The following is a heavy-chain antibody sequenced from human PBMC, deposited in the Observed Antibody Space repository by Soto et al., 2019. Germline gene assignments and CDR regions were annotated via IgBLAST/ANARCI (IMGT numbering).Heavy chain of an antibody. V-gene: IGHV1-69*14. Sequence: QVQLVQSGAEVKKPGSSVKVSCKASGDTFSGYSISWVRQPPGQGLEWMGGIIPLFGTTNYAQRFQDRVTITADISTSTAYMELSSLKSEDTAIYYCARDLGSGYDPGDYWGQGTLVIVSS. CDR1: GDTFSGYS. J-gene: IGHJ4*02. D-gene: IGHD5-12*01. CDR3: ARDLGSGYDPGDY. CDR2: IIPLFGTT.